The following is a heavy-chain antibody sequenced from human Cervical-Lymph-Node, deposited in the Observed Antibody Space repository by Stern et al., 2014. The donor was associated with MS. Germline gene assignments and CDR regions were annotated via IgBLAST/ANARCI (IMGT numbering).Heavy chain of an antibody. Sequence: VQLEESGGGVVRPGRSLRLSCVGSGFNFSNSGINWVRQAPGKGLEWVAAISYDGTKKFYADSVKGRFTISRDNSKNTLYLQLNNVTGDDAAIYFCSKQGLWGQGTLVTVSS. V-gene: IGHV3-30*18. CDR1: GFNFSNSG. J-gene: IGHJ4*02. CDR3: SKQGL. CDR2: ISYDGTKK.